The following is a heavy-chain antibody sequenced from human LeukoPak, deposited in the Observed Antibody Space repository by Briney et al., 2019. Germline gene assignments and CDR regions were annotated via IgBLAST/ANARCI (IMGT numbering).Heavy chain of an antibody. CDR3: AKARRHYYGSGKNLTPWPAGMDV. J-gene: IGHJ6*02. V-gene: IGHV4-59*01. Sequence: PSETLSLTCTVPGCSISSDYWTWIRQTPGKGLEWIGYSGSSKYNPSLKSRVTISVDTSKSQFSLTLSSVTAADTAVYYCAKARRHYYGSGKNLTPWPAGMDVWGQGTTVTVS. CDR1: GCSISSDY. D-gene: IGHD3-10*01. CDR2: SGSS.